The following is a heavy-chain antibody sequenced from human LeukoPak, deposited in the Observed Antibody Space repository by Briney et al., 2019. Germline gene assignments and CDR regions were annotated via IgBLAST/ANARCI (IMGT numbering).Heavy chain of an antibody. CDR2: ISSSSSSYI. CDR1: GFTFSSYS. J-gene: IGHJ4*02. CDR3: ARPKGDYGDPGALDY. V-gene: IGHV3-21*01. Sequence: PGGSLRLSCAASGFTFSSYSMNWVRQAPGKGLEWVSSISSSSSSYIYYADSVKGRFTISRDNAKSSLYLQMNSLRAEDTAVYYCARPKGDYGDPGALDYWGQGTLVTVSS. D-gene: IGHD4-17*01.